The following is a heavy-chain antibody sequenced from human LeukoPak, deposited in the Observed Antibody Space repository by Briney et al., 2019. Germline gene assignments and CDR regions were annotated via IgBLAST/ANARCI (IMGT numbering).Heavy chain of an antibody. Sequence: PGGSLRLSCAASGFTFSSYAMHWVRQAPGKGLEYVSAISNNGGSTYYANSVKGRFTISRDNSKNTLYLQMGSLRAEDMAVYYCASAPSAGGYWGQGTLVTVSS. J-gene: IGHJ4*02. CDR3: ASAPSAGGY. D-gene: IGHD3-10*01. V-gene: IGHV3-64*01. CDR1: GFTFSSYA. CDR2: ISNNGGST.